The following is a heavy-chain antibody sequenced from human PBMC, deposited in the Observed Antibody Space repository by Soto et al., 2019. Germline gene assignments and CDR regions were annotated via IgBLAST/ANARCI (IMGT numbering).Heavy chain of an antibody. V-gene: IGHV4-4*07. D-gene: IGHD1-1*01. Sequence: SETLSLTCRVSGGSINTYHWSWLRQPAGKGLEWIGRIFPSGNTDYSPSLKSRVTMSVDTSKNQFSLNLTSVTAADMAVYYCAREGSYSAYNFAIGIQRWSFDRWGQGALVTVSS. CDR3: AREGSYSAYNFAIGIQRWSFDR. CDR2: IFPSGNT. J-gene: IGHJ5*02. CDR1: GGSINTYH.